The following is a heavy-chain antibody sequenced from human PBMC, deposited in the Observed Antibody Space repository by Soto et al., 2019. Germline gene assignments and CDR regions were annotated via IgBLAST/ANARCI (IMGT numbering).Heavy chain of an antibody. Sequence: GGSLRLSCAASGFTFSSYGMHWVRQAPGKGLEWVAVISYDGSNKYYADSVKGRFTISRDNSKNTLYLQMNSLRAEDTAVYYCAKAHGGGVVVPAASTGYYGMDVWGQGTTVTVSS. CDR2: ISYDGSNK. CDR3: AKAHGGGVVVPAASTGYYGMDV. V-gene: IGHV3-30*18. J-gene: IGHJ6*02. D-gene: IGHD2-2*01. CDR1: GFTFSSYG.